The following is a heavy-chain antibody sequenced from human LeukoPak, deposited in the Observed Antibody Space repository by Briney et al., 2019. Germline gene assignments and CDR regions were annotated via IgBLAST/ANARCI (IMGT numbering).Heavy chain of an antibody. V-gene: IGHV4-61*01. D-gene: IGHD6-13*01. Sequence: SETLSLTCTVSGGSISSSSYYWGWIRQPPGKGLEWIGYIYYSGSTNYNPSLKSRVTISVDTSKNQFSLKLSSVTAADTAVYYCAREGRAYSSSWSQFDYWGQGTLVTASS. CDR1: GGSISSSSYY. CDR2: IYYSGST. CDR3: AREGRAYSSSWSQFDY. J-gene: IGHJ4*02.